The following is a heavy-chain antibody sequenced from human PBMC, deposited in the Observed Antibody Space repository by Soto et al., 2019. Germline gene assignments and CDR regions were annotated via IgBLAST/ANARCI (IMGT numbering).Heavy chain of an antibody. V-gene: IGHV1-2*04. CDR1: GYTFTGYY. Sequence: ASVKVSCKASGYTFTGYYMHWVRQAPGQGLEWMGWINPNSGGTNYAQKFQGWVTMTRDTSISTAYMELSRLRSDDTAVYYCARGTSYGSGSYYNGSWFDPWGQGTLVTVSS. CDR3: ARGTSYGSGSYYNGSWFDP. D-gene: IGHD3-10*01. CDR2: INPNSGGT. J-gene: IGHJ5*02.